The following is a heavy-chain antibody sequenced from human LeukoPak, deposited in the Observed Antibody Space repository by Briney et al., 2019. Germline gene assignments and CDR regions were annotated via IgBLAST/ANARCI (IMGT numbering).Heavy chain of an antibody. D-gene: IGHD3-22*01. Sequence: SETLSLTCSVSGYSISSGFYWGWIRQPPGKGLEWIGSIFHSGSTYYNPFLKSRVTISVGTSKNHFSLKLSSVTAADTALYYCARANYYDTIGYSRGAFDIWGQGTMVTVSS. CDR2: IFHSGST. CDR3: ARANYYDTIGYSRGAFDI. J-gene: IGHJ3*02. V-gene: IGHV4-38-2*02. CDR1: GYSISSGFY.